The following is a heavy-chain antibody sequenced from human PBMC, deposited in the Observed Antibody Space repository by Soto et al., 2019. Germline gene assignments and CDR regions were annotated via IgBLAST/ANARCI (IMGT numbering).Heavy chain of an antibody. V-gene: IGHV4-4*02. CDR3: ARNSGYDYDVYYYGMDV. CDR2: IYHSGST. Sequence: SETLSLTCAVYGGSFSSNWWSWVRQPPGKGLEWIGEIYHSGSTNYNPSLKSRVTISVDKSKNQFSLKLSSVTAADTAVYYCARNSGYDYDVYYYGMDVWGQGTTVTVSS. CDR1: GGSFSSNW. J-gene: IGHJ6*02. D-gene: IGHD5-12*01.